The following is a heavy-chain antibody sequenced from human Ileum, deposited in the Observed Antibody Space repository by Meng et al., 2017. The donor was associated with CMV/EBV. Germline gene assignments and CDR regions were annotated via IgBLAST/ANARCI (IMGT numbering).Heavy chain of an antibody. CDR1: GYTFTSYY. D-gene: IGHD7-27*01. J-gene: IGHJ4*02. CDR3: ARDYWGYDY. V-gene: IGHV1-46*04. Sequence: QVQLVQSGAEVKKPGASVKVSCKASGYTFTSYYIHWVRQAPGQGLEWMGIINPSGGSTSYAQKLQGRVTMTRDTSTNTAYMELRSLTSDDTAMYYCARDYWGYDYWGQGTLVTVSS. CDR2: INPSGGST.